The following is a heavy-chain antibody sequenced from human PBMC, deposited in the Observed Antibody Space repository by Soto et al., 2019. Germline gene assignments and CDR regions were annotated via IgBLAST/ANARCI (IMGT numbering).Heavy chain of an antibody. CDR1: GGSISSYY. CDR3: ARVRTIFGVVIPTINWFDP. J-gene: IGHJ5*02. D-gene: IGHD3-3*01. V-gene: IGHV4-59*01. CDR2: IYYSGST. Sequence: SETLSLTCTVSGGSISSYYWSWIRQPPGKGLEWIGYIYYSGSTNYNPSLKSRVTISVDTSKNQFSLKLSSVTAADTAVYYCARVRTIFGVVIPTINWFDPWGQGTLVTVSS.